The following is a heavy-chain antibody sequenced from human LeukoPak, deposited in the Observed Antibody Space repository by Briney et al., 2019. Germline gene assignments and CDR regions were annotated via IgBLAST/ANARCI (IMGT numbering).Heavy chain of an antibody. V-gene: IGHV3-21*01. CDR3: AREAGGGSGDY. CDR2: ISSSSSYI. J-gene: IGHJ4*02. D-gene: IGHD3-16*01. Sequence: GGSLRLTCAASGFTFSSYSMNWVRQAPGKGLEWVSSISSSSSYIYYADSVKGRFTISRDNAKNSLYLQMNSLRAEDTAVYYCAREAGGGSGDYWGQGTLVTVSS. CDR1: GFTFSSYS.